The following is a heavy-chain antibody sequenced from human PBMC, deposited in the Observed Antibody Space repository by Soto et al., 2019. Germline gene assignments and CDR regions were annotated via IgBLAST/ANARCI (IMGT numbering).Heavy chain of an antibody. Sequence: GASVKVSCKVSGFRLTGRSMRWVRQAPGKGLEWIGGFNPEDGETIFAQKFQDRVAVTEDTSADTAYMELSSLRSDDTAVYYCATSEYDAGPPDFWGQGTLVTVSS. V-gene: IGHV1-24*01. D-gene: IGHD3-16*01. CDR2: FNPEDGET. CDR3: ATSEYDAGPPDF. J-gene: IGHJ4*02. CDR1: GFRLTGRS.